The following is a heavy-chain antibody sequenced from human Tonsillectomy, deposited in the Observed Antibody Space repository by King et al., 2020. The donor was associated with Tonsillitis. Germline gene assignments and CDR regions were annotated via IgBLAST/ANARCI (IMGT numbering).Heavy chain of an antibody. CDR2: IYYSGST. D-gene: IGHD3-16*01. V-gene: IGHV4-59*01. Sequence: QLQESGPGLVKPSETLSLTCTASGGSIRSYYWSWIRQPPRKGLEWIGYIYYSGSTNYNPSLKSRVTLSVDTSNNQFSLKLSSVTAADTAVYYCARGLSMITFGGVVSIDAFDMWGQGTMVTVSS. CDR3: ARGLSMITFGGVVSIDAFDM. J-gene: IGHJ3*02. CDR1: GGSIRSYY.